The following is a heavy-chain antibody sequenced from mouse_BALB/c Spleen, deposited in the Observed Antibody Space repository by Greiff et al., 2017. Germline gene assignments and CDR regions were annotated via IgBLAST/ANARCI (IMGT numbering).Heavy chain of an antibody. CDR3: TREYYSALEY. CDR2: IYPGNSDT. Sequence: VHVKQSGTVLARPGASVKMSCKASGYTFTSYWMHWVNQRPGQGLEWIGAIYPGNSDTSYNQKFKGKAKLTAVTSTSTAYMELSSLTNEDSAVYYCTREYYSALEYWGQGTSVTVSA. V-gene: IGHV1-5*01. J-gene: IGHJ4*01. CDR1: GYTFTSYW.